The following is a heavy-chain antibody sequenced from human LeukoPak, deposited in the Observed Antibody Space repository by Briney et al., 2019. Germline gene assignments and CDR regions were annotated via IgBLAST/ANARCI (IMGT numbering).Heavy chain of an antibody. CDR2: IIPILGIA. CDR1: GGTFSSYT. V-gene: IGHV1-69*02. J-gene: IGHJ2*01. CDR3: AKNPGYSSSWPLGYLDL. D-gene: IGHD6-13*01. Sequence: SVKVSCKASGGTFSSYTISWVRQAPGQGLEWMGRIIPILGIANYAQKFQGRVTITTDESTSTAYMELSSLRSEDTAVYYCAKNPGYSSSWPLGYLDLWGRGTLVTVSS.